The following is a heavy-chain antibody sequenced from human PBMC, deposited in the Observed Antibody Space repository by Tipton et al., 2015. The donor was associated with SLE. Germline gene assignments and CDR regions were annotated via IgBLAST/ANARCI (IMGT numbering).Heavy chain of an antibody. D-gene: IGHD6-13*01. CDR1: GGSFSGYY. CDR3: ARVGAAAGRDY. CDR2: INHSGST. Sequence: TLSLTCAVYGGSFSGYYWSWIRQPPGKGLEWIGEINHSGSTNYNPSLKSRVTISVDTSKNQFSLKLSSVTAADTAVYYCARVGAAAGRDYWGQGTLVTVSS. V-gene: IGHV4-34*01. J-gene: IGHJ4*02.